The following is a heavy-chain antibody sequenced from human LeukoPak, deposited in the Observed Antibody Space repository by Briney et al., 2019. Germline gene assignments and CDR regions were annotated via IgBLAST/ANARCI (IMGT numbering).Heavy chain of an antibody. V-gene: IGHV4-39*07. Sequence: PSETLSLTCTVSGGSISSSSYYWGWIRQTPGKGREWIGSIYYSGSTYYYPSLKSRVTISVDTSKNQFSLKLSSVTAADTAVYYCARIWAAAGDVDYWGQGTLVTVSS. CDR2: IYYSGST. J-gene: IGHJ4*02. CDR3: ARIWAAAGDVDY. D-gene: IGHD6-13*01. CDR1: GGSISSSSYY.